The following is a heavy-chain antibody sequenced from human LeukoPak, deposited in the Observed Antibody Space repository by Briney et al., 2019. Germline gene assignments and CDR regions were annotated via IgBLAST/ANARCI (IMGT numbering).Heavy chain of an antibody. D-gene: IGHD3-10*01. CDR2: INHSGST. CDR1: GVSFSSYY. V-gene: IGHV4-34*01. J-gene: IGHJ5*02. Sequence: SETLSLTCAVYGVSFSSYYRSWIRQPPGKGLEWIREINHSGSTNCNPSLKSRVTISVDTSKNQFSLKLSSATAADTAVYYCARGLNRSGGWGVIRPNWFDPWGQGTLVTVSS. CDR3: ARGLNRSGGWGVIRPNWFDP.